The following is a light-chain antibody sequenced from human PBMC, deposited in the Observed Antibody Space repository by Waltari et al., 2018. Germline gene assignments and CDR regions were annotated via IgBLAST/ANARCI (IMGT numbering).Light chain of an antibody. J-gene: IGKJ5*01. V-gene: IGKV4-1*01. CDR2: WAS. CDR3: QQYYSTPVT. CDR1: QSVLYSSNNKNY. Sequence: DIVMTQSPDPLAVSLGERATINRKSSQSVLYSSNNKNYLAWYQQKPGQPPKLLIYWASTRESGVPDRFSGSGSGTDFTLTISSLQAEDVAVYYCQQYYSTPVTFGQGTRLEIK.